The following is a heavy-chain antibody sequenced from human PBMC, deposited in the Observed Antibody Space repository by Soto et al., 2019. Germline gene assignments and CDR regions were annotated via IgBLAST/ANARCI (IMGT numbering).Heavy chain of an antibody. J-gene: IGHJ6*02. CDR1: GGTFSSYA. D-gene: IGHD2-21*02. V-gene: IGHV1-69*12. CDR2: IIAIFGTA. Sequence: QVQLVQSGAEVKKPGSSVKVSCRASGGTFSSYAISWVRQAPGQGLEWMGGIIAIFGTANYAQKFQGRVTITAGESTSTAYMELSSLRSEDTAVYYCARQGDPGGYYSSGTYVWGQGTTVTVSS. CDR3: ARQGDPGGYYSSGTYV.